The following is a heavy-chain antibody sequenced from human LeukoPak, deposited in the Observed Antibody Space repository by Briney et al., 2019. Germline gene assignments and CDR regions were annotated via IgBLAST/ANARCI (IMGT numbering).Heavy chain of an antibody. CDR1: GYTFTSYY. V-gene: IGHV1-46*01. CDR3: ARWWDDGRGYSYLNGMDV. CDR2: IIPSGGST. Sequence: ASVKVSCKASGYTFTSYYMHWVRQAPGQGLEWMGIIIPSGGSTSYAQKFQGRVTMTRDTSTSTVYMELSSLRSEDTAVYYCARWWDDGRGYSYLNGMDVWGQGTTVTVSS. D-gene: IGHD3-22*01. J-gene: IGHJ6*02.